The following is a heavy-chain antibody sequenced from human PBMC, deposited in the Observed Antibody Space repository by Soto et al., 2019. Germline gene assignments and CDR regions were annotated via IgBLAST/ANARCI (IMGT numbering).Heavy chain of an antibody. J-gene: IGHJ5*02. CDR1: GFTFSSYG. Sequence: PGGSLRLSCAASGFTFSSYGMHWVRQAPGKWLEWVAVISYDGSNKYYADSVKGRFTISRDNSKNTLYLQMNSLRAEDTAVYYCAKEAQQLVRAWFDPWGQGXLVTVYS. D-gene: IGHD6-6*01. V-gene: IGHV3-30*18. CDR2: ISYDGSNK. CDR3: AKEAQQLVRAWFDP.